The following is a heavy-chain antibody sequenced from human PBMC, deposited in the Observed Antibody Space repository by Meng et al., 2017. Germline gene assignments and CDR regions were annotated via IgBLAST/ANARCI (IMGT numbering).Heavy chain of an antibody. CDR3: ARASVGVYFDL. CDR2: IYSGGST. J-gene: IGHJ2*01. Sequence: QRGVCWGGLVQPGVSLRLSRAASGFTVSCNYMSWVRQAPGKGLEWVSVIYSGGSTYYADSEKGRFTISRDNAKNSLYLQMNSLRAEDTAVYYCARASVGVYFDLWGRGTLVTVSS. V-gene: IGHV3-53*01. CDR1: GFTVSCNY. D-gene: IGHD2-15*01.